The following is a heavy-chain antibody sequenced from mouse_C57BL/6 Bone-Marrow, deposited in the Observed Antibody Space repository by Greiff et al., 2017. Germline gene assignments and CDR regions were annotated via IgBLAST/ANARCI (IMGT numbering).Heavy chain of an antibody. Sequence: EVKLQESGAELVRPGASVKLSCTASGFNIKDDYMHWVKQRPEQGLEWIGWIDPENGDTEYASKFQGKATITADTSSNPAYLQLSSLTSEDTAVSYCTGALDYWGQGTSVTVSS. CDR1: GFNIKDDY. V-gene: IGHV14-4*01. CDR2: IDPENGDT. J-gene: IGHJ4*01. CDR3: TGALDY.